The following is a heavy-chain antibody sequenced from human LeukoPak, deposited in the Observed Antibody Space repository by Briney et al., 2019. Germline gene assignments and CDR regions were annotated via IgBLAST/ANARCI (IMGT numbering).Heavy chain of an antibody. CDR3: ARDLIDQNWFDP. CDR1: GFTFSSYS. Sequence: GGSLRLSCAASGFTFSSYSMNWVRQAPGKGLEWVSSISSSSSYIYYADSVKGRFTISRDNAKNSLYLQMNSLRAEDTAVYYCARDLIDQNWFDPWGQGTLVTVSS. J-gene: IGHJ5*02. D-gene: IGHD2-8*01. CDR2: ISSSSSYI. V-gene: IGHV3-21*01.